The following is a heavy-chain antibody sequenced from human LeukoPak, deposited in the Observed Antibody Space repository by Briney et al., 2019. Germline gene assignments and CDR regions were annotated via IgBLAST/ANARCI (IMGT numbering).Heavy chain of an antibody. J-gene: IGHJ4*02. D-gene: IGHD3-10*01. Sequence: SETLSLTCTVSGGSISSSSYYWGWIRQPPGKGLEWIGSIYYSGSTYYNPSLKSRVTISVDTSKNQFSLKLTSVTAADTAVYYCASGRGLRYYFDHWGQGTLVTVSS. CDR1: GGSISSSSYY. CDR3: ASGRGLRYYFDH. CDR2: IYYSGST. V-gene: IGHV4-39*01.